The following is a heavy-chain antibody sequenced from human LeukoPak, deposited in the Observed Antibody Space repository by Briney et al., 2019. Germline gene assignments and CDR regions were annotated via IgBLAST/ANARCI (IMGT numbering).Heavy chain of an antibody. J-gene: IGHJ4*02. CDR3: AKASSDSSGWSYY. V-gene: IGHV3-21*04. Sequence: GGSLRLSCAASGFTFSTYSMNWVRQAPGKGLEWVSSISNSGTYIYYADSVKGRFTISRDNSKNTLYLQMNSLRAEDTAVYYCAKASSDSSGWSYYWGQGTLVTVSS. CDR2: ISNSGTYI. CDR1: GFTFSTYS. D-gene: IGHD6-19*01.